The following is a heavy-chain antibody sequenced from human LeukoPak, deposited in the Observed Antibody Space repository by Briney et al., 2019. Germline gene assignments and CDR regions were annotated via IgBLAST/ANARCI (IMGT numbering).Heavy chain of an antibody. V-gene: IGHV3-7*01. D-gene: IGHD3-10*01. J-gene: IGHJ5*02. CDR3: ARDMVRGVIGWFDP. CDR2: IKQDGSEK. CDR1: GFTFSSYW. Sequence: PGGSLRLSCAASGFTFSSYWMSWVRQAPGKGLEWVANIKQDGSEKYYVDSVKGRFTISRDNAKNSLYLQMNSLRAEDTAVYYCARDMVRGVIGWFDPWGQGTLVTVSS.